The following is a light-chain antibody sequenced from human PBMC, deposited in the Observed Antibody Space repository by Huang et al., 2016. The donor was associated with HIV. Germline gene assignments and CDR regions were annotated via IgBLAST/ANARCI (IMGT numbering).Light chain of an antibody. V-gene: IGKV3-11*01. Sequence: EIVLTQSPATLSLSPGERASLSCRASQSVSSYLTWYQQKPGQAPRLLIYDASNRATGIPPRFSGSGSVTDFTLTISSLEPEDFAVYYCQQRSNWPLTFGGGTKVEI. CDR2: DAS. CDR3: QQRSNWPLT. J-gene: IGKJ4*01. CDR1: QSVSSY.